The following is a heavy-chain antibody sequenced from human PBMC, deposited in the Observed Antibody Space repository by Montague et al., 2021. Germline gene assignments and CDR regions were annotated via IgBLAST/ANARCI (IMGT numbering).Heavy chain of an antibody. J-gene: IGHJ6*02. CDR1: GGSISNSSYY. D-gene: IGHD3-16*02. CDR2: FYYSSST. Sequence: SETLSLTCTVSGGSISNSSYYWGWIRQPPGTGLEWIGSFYYSSSTNYYPSLKSRVTISVDTSMNQFSLKLSSATAADTAVYYCARHVIGNYGMDVWGQGTPVTVSS. CDR3: ARHVIGNYGMDV. V-gene: IGHV4-39*01.